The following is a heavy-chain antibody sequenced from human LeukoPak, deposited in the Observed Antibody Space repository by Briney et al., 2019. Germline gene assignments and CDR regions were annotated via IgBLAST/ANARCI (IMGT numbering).Heavy chain of an antibody. Sequence: SETLSLTCAVSGGSISSSNWWSWVRQPPEKGLEWIGEIYHSGSANYNPSLKSRVIISLDKSKNQFSLKLTSVTAADTAVYYCARGQAYGSSWFDYWGQGTLVTVSS. CDR3: ARGQAYGSSWFDY. J-gene: IGHJ4*02. D-gene: IGHD6-13*01. CDR2: IYHSGSA. V-gene: IGHV4-4*02. CDR1: GGSISSSNW.